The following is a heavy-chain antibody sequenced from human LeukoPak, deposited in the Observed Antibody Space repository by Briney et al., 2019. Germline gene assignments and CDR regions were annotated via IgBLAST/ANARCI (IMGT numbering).Heavy chain of an antibody. V-gene: IGHV4-34*01. J-gene: IGHJ5*02. CDR1: GGSFSGSY. CDR2: INHSGST. CDR3: ARESGYYDVLTGYYNQNWFDP. Sequence: SETLSLTCAVYGGSFSGSYWSWIRQPPGKGLEWIGEINHSGSTNYNPSLKSRVTISVDTSKNQFSLKLTSVTAADTAVFYCARESGYYDVLTGYYNQNWFDPWGQGTLVTVSS. D-gene: IGHD3-9*01.